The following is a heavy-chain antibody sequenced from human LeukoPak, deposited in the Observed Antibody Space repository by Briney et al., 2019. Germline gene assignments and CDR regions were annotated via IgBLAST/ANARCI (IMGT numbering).Heavy chain of an antibody. Sequence: GGSLRLSCEAYGFTFSAYAMTWVRQAPGKGLEWVAVISYDGSNKYYADSVKGRFTISRDNSKNTPYLQMNSLRAEDTAVYYCANLLALGQVIPDAFDIWGQGTMVTVSS. V-gene: IGHV3-30*18. CDR2: ISYDGSNK. J-gene: IGHJ3*02. D-gene: IGHD3/OR15-3a*01. CDR3: ANLLALGQVIPDAFDI. CDR1: GFTFSAYA.